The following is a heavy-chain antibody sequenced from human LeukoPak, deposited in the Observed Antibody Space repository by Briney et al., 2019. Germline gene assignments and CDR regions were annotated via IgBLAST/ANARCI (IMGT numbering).Heavy chain of an antibody. Sequence: PGGSLRLSCAASGFIFTSYAMHWVRQAPGKGLEWVAVISYDRNNKYYADSVKGRFTISRDNSKNTVHLQMNSLRVEDTAVYYCARAQNSYDFWSGYQYYMDVWGKGTTVTVSS. CDR2: ISYDRNNK. CDR3: ARAQNSYDFWSGYQYYMDV. V-gene: IGHV3-30-3*01. D-gene: IGHD3-3*01. J-gene: IGHJ6*03. CDR1: GFIFTSYA.